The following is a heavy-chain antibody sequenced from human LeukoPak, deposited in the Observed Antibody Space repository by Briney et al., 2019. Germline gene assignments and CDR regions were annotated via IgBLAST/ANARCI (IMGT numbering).Heavy chain of an antibody. CDR1: GGSISSSSYY. V-gene: IGHV4-39*01. Sequence: SETLSLTCTVSGGSISSSSYYWGWIRQPPGTGLEWIGSIYYSGSTYYNPSLKSRVTISVDTSKNQFSLKLSSVTAADTAVYYCATTNYYGSGSFDYWGQGTLVTVSS. CDR3: ATTNYYGSGSFDY. J-gene: IGHJ4*02. D-gene: IGHD3-10*01. CDR2: IYYSGST.